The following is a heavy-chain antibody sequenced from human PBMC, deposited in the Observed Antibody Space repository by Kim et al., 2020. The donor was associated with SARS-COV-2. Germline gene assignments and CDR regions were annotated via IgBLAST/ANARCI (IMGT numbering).Heavy chain of an antibody. Sequence: GGSLRLSCAASGFTFDDYAMHWVRQAPGKGLEWVSGISWNSGSIGYADSVKGRFTISRDNAKNSLYLQMNSPRAEDTALYYCAKDTYGYRGAFDIWGQGT. D-gene: IGHD5-18*01. J-gene: IGHJ3*02. CDR1: GFTFDDYA. V-gene: IGHV3-9*01. CDR2: ISWNSGSI. CDR3: AKDTYGYRGAFDI.